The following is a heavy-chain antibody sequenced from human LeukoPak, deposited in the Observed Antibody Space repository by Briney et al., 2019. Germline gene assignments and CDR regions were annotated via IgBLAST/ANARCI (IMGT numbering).Heavy chain of an antibody. CDR2: ITGGGGTT. Sequence: PGGSLRLSCAPSVFTLWSYAVGCVPHAPGGGVVWVSNITGGGGTTYNADSVKGRFTISRNNSQNTLYLQMNSLRDEKTAVFYCASPRENYYDRPFHYWGQGTLVTVSS. D-gene: IGHD3-22*01. J-gene: IGHJ1*01. CDR1: VFTLWSYA. V-gene: IGHV3-23*01. CDR3: ASPRENYYDRPFHY.